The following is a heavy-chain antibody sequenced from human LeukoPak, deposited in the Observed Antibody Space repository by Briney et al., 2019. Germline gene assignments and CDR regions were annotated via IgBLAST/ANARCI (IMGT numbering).Heavy chain of an antibody. V-gene: IGHV3-21*01. D-gene: IGHD1-14*01. CDR2: IGPTGTDR. Sequence: GGSLRLSCAASGFTFSSCGVNWVRQAPGKGLEWVSSIGPTGTDRYYADSVRGRFTISRDNAKNSMYLQMDSLRDEDTAVYYCATETIGRHYDYWGQGTLLTVS. J-gene: IGHJ4*02. CDR1: GFTFSSCG. CDR3: ATETIGRHYDY.